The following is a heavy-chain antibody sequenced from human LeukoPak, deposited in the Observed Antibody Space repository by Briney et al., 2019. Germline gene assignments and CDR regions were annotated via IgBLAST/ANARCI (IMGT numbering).Heavy chain of an antibody. CDR3: ARDNALAYAFDI. D-gene: IGHD2-8*01. V-gene: IGHV4-4*07. J-gene: IGHJ3*02. CDR1: GGSISSYY. Sequence: SGTLSLTCTVSGGSISSYYWSWIRQPAGKVLEWIGRIYTSGSTNYNPSLKSRVTMSVDTSKNQFSLKLSSVTAADTAVYYCARDNALAYAFDIWGQGTMVTVSS. CDR2: IYTSGST.